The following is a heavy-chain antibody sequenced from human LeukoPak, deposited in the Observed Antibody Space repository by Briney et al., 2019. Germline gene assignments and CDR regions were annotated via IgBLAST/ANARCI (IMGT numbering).Heavy chain of an antibody. CDR3: ARGAQYYYDSSGYYPEGDY. V-gene: IGHV1-8*01. CDR2: MNPNSGNT. CDR1: GYTFTSYD. D-gene: IGHD3-22*01. J-gene: IGHJ4*02. Sequence: ASVKVSCKASGYTFTSYDINWVRQATGQGLEWMGWMNPNSGNTGYAQKFQGRVTMTRNTSISTAYMELSSLRSEDMAVYYCARGAQYYYDSSGYYPEGDYWGQGTLVTVSS.